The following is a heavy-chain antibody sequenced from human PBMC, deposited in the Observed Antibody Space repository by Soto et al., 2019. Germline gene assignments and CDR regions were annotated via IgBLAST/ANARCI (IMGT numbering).Heavy chain of an antibody. J-gene: IGHJ4*02. D-gene: IGHD4-17*01. CDR1: GYTFTSYG. CDR2: ISAYNGNT. V-gene: IGHV1-18*01. Sequence: QVQLVQSGAEVKKPGASVKVSCKASGYTFTSYGISWVRQAPGQGHEGMGWISAYNGNTNYAQKLQGRVTMTTATSTNTVYVELRGPRSDDTAGYYWAREGGVDYGGDTCYFDYWCQGTLITVSS. CDR3: AREGGVDYGGDTCYFDY.